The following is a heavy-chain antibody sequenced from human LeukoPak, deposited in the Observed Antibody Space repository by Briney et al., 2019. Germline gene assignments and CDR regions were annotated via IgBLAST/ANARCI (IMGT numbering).Heavy chain of an antibody. CDR1: GYTFTGYY. V-gene: IGHV1-2*02. CDR2: INPNSGGT. Sequence: ASVKVSCKASGYTFTGYYMYWVRQAPGQGLEWMGWINPNSGGTNYAQMFQGRVTMTRDTSISTAYMELSRLRSDDTAVYYRARQDIVVLPVGIMDGAFDIWGQGTMVTVSS. CDR3: ARQDIVVLPVGIMDGAFDI. J-gene: IGHJ3*02. D-gene: IGHD2-2*02.